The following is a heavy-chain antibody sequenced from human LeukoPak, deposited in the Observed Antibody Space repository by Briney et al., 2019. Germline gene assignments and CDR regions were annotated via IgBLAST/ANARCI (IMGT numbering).Heavy chain of an antibody. Sequence: GGSLRLSCAASGFTFSTDAMTWVRQAPGKGLEWVSAISGSGGNTYYADSVKGRFTISRDNSKNTLYLQMNSLRAEDTAVFYCAKDRLWYGDLSYYFDYWGQGTLVTVSS. CDR1: GFTFSTDA. J-gene: IGHJ4*02. CDR3: AKDRLWYGDLSYYFDY. V-gene: IGHV3-23*01. D-gene: IGHD3-10*01. CDR2: ISGSGGNT.